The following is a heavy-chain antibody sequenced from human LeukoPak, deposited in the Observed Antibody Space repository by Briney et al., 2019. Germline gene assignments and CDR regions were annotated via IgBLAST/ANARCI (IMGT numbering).Heavy chain of an antibody. Sequence: GGSLRLSCAASGFTFSNYWMTWIRQDPGKGLEWVATIKQDGSEKYYVDSVQGRFTISRDNAQNSLYLQLNSLRAQDSALYYCVRACGSAACPFYFHYWGQGTLVTVSS. D-gene: IGHD2-21*01. CDR1: GFTFSNYW. J-gene: IGHJ4*02. CDR2: IKQDGSEK. V-gene: IGHV3-7*01. CDR3: VRACGSAACPFYFHY.